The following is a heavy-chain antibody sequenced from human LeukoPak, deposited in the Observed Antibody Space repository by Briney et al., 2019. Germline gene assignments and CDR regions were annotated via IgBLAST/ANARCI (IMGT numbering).Heavy chain of an antibody. Sequence: PSETLSLTCTVSGGSISSYYWSWIRQPPGKGLEWIGYIYYSGSTNYNPSLKSRVTISVDTSKNQFSLKLSSVTAADTAVYYCARVGGRQDVYYFDYWGQGTLVTVSS. CDR1: GGSISSYY. V-gene: IGHV4-59*08. CDR3: ARVGGRQDVYYFDY. D-gene: IGHD3-16*01. J-gene: IGHJ4*02. CDR2: IYYSGST.